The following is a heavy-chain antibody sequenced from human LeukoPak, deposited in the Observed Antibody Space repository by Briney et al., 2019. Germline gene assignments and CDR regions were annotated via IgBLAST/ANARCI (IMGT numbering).Heavy chain of an antibody. J-gene: IGHJ6*03. CDR2: IKPDGRDT. V-gene: IGHV3-7*03. CDR1: GFTFSSYS. Sequence: GGSLRLSCAASGFTFSSYSMSWVRQAPGKGLEWAATIKPDGRDTYYVDSVKGRFTISRDNAKNSLYLQMNSLRAEDTAVYYCAREGYSSSWYPDYYYYMDVWGKGTTVTISS. CDR3: AREGYSSSWYPDYYYYMDV. D-gene: IGHD6-13*01.